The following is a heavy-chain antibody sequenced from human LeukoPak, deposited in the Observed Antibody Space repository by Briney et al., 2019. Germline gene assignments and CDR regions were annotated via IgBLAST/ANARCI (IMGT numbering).Heavy chain of an antibody. Sequence: GGSLRLSCAASGFTFSIYTMNWVRQAPGKGLEWVSSISSSSSYIYYADSVKGRFTISRDNAKNSLYLQMNSLRAEDTAVYYCARDERSIGFIWFDPWGQGTLVTVSS. CDR1: GFTFSIYT. CDR3: ARDERSIGFIWFDP. V-gene: IGHV3-21*01. J-gene: IGHJ5*02. CDR2: ISSSSSYI. D-gene: IGHD6-19*01.